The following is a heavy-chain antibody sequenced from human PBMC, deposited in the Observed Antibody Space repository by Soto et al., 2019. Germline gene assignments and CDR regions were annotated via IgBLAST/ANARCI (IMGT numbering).Heavy chain of an antibody. J-gene: IGHJ4*02. D-gene: IGHD2-21*02. CDR3: AGDESDLLGY. V-gene: IGHV3-33*01. CDR2: IWYDASNK. CDR1: GFTFSSYG. Sequence: QVQLVESGGGVVQPGRSLRLSCAASGFTFSSYGMHWVRQAPGKGLEWVAVIWYDASNKYYADSVKGRFTISRDNYKNTLYLQMNSLRAEDTAVYYCAGDESDLLGYWGQGTLVTVSS.